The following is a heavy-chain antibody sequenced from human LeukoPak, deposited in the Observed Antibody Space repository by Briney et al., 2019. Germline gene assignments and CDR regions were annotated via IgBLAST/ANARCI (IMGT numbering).Heavy chain of an antibody. J-gene: IGHJ4*02. Sequence: PGGSLRLSCAASGFTVSSNYMSWVRQAPGKGLEWVSVIYNGVNTNYADSVKGRFTISRDSSKNTLYLQMNSLRAEDTAVCYCATGRQWLSFDYWGQGTLVTVSS. D-gene: IGHD6-19*01. CDR2: IYNGVNT. CDR3: ATGRQWLSFDY. V-gene: IGHV3-53*01. CDR1: GFTVSSNY.